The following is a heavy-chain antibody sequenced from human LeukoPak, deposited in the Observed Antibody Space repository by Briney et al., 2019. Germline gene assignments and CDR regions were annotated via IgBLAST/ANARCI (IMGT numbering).Heavy chain of an antibody. J-gene: IGHJ4*02. Sequence: GESLKISCKGSGYSFTSYWIGWVRQMPGKGLEWMGIIYPGGSDTRYSPSFQGQVTISADKSISTAYLQWSSLKASDTAMYYCARTHMVRGVIDSFDYWGQGTLVTVSS. CDR1: GYSFTSYW. CDR2: IYPGGSDT. CDR3: ARTHMVRGVIDSFDY. D-gene: IGHD3-10*01. V-gene: IGHV5-51*01.